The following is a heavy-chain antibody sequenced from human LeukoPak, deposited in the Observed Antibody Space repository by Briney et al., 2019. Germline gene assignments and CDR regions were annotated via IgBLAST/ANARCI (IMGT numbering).Heavy chain of an antibody. V-gene: IGHV1-69*13. Sequence: GASVKVSCKASGGTFSSYAISWVRQAPGQGLEWMGGIIPIFGTANCAQKFQGRVTITADESTSTAYMELGSLRSEDTAVYYCARDGSYYDSSGLYYYYYGMDVWGQGTTVTVSS. CDR1: GGTFSSYA. J-gene: IGHJ6*02. D-gene: IGHD3-22*01. CDR2: IIPIFGTA. CDR3: ARDGSYYDSSGLYYYYYGMDV.